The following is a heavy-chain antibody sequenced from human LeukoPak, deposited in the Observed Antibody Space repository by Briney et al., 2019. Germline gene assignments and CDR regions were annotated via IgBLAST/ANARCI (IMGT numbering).Heavy chain of an antibody. CDR2: IYSGGST. V-gene: IGHV3-53*01. D-gene: IGHD3-10*01. CDR3: ARDPSFSVPYYYYGMDV. CDR1: GFTVSSNY. Sequence: GGSLRLSCAASGFTVSSNYMSWVRQAPGKGLEWVSVIYSGGSTYYADSVKGRFTISRDKSKNTLYLQMNSLRAEDTAVYFCARDPSFSVPYYYYGMDVWGQGTTVTVSS. J-gene: IGHJ6*02.